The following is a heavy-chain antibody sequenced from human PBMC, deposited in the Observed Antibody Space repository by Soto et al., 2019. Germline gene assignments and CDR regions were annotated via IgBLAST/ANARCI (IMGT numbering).Heavy chain of an antibody. V-gene: IGHV3-7*01. Sequence: EVQLVESGGGLVQPGGSLRLSCVDSGFTFSSYWMSWVRQAPVKGLEWVGNIKQDGSEENYVDSLKGRFTISRDNAKNSRYLQMNSLRVEDRAVYYCARIAATGRGWAVWGQGTTVVVSS. CDR3: ARIAATGRGWAV. CDR1: GFTFSSYW. J-gene: IGHJ6*02. D-gene: IGHD6-13*01. CDR2: IKQDGSEE.